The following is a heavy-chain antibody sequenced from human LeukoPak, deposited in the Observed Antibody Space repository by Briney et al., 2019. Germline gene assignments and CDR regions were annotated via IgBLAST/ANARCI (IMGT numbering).Heavy chain of an antibody. J-gene: IGHJ4*02. D-gene: IGHD6-13*01. CDR1: GYTFTSYG. V-gene: IGHV1-18*01. CDR3: ARGRPLYSSSWYS. CDR2: ISAYNGNT. Sequence: GASVKVSCKASGYTFTSYGISWVRQAPGQGLEWMGWISAYNGNTNYAQKLQGRVTMTRNTSISTAYMELSSLRSEDTAVYYCARGRPLYSSSWYSWGQGTLVTVSS.